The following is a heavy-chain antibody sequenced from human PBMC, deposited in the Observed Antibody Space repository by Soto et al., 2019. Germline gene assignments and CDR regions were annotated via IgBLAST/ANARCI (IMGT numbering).Heavy chain of an antibody. J-gene: IGHJ6*02. CDR3: ARTARLRFLEWLFEYYYGMDV. D-gene: IGHD3-3*01. CDR1: GFTFSSYA. CDR2: TSYDGSNK. Sequence: QVQLVESGGGVVQPGRSLRLSCAASGFTFSSYAMHWVRQAPGKGLEWVAVTSYDGSNKYYADSVKGRFTISRDNSKNTLYLQMNSLRAEDTAVYYCARTARLRFLEWLFEYYYGMDVWGQGTTVTVSS. V-gene: IGHV3-30-3*01.